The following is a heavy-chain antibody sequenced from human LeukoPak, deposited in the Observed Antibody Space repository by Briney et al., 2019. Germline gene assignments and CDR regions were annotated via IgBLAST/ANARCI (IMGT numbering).Heavy chain of an antibody. D-gene: IGHD3-9*01. V-gene: IGHV4-61*02. Sequence: SETLSLTCTVSGGSISSGSYYWSWIRQPAGKGLEWIGRIYTSGSTNYNPSLKSRVTISVDTSKNQFSLKLSSVTAADTAVYYCARAALRYFDYYYYGMDVWGQGTTVTVSS. CDR2: IYTSGST. CDR1: GGSISSGSYY. CDR3: ARAALRYFDYYYYGMDV. J-gene: IGHJ6*02.